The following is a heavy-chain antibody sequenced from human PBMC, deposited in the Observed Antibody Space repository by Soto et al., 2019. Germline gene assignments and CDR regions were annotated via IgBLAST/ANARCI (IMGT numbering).Heavy chain of an antibody. J-gene: IGHJ4*02. D-gene: IGHD3-22*01. CDR1: GYTFSNNW. Sequence: GESLKISCQGSGYTFSNNWISWVRQRPGKGLEWMGKIDPSGSYTDYSPSFQGHVSLSVDKSVSTAYLQWSSLKASDSAIYYCASHDNYAYESGAHFYGDYWGQGTQVTVSS. CDR2: IDPSGSYT. V-gene: IGHV5-10-1*01. CDR3: ASHDNYAYESGAHFYGDY.